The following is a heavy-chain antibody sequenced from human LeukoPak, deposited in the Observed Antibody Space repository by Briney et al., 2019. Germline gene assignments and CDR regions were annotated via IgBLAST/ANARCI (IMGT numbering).Heavy chain of an antibody. CDR3: ARDRSTAMAIFDY. Sequence: KFQGRVTITRDTSISTAYMELSRLRSDDTAVYYCARDRSTAMAIFDYWGQGTLVTVSS. V-gene: IGHV1-2*02. D-gene: IGHD5-18*01. J-gene: IGHJ4*02.